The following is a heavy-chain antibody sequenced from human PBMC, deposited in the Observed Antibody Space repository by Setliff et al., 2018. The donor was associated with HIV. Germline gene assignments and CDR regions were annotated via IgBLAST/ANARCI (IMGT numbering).Heavy chain of an antibody. CDR2: FYYSGRT. V-gene: IGHV4-39*01. CDR1: GGSINSSTYY. J-gene: IGHJ4*02. Sequence: TSETLSLTCTVSGGSINSSTYYWGWIRQPPGKGLEWIGSFYYSGRTYYSPSLRSRVTISVDTSKNQFSLRLSSVTAADTAVYYCARRITMVRGFDYWGQGHVVTVSS. CDR3: ARRITMVRGFDY. D-gene: IGHD3-10*01.